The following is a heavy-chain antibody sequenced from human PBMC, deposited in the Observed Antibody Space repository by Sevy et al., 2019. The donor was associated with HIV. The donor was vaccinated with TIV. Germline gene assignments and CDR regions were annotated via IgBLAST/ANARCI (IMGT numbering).Heavy chain of an antibody. Sequence: GGSLRLSCAASGFTFSSYVMHWVRQAPGEGLESVALIWYDGTIKYYADSVKGRFTISRDNSKDTLFLQMNSLTPEDTAVYYCARGGGYCGGDCYSIDYWGQGALVTVSS. V-gene: IGHV3-33*08. D-gene: IGHD2-21*02. J-gene: IGHJ4*02. CDR2: IWYDGTIK. CDR3: ARGGGYCGGDCYSIDY. CDR1: GFTFSSYV.